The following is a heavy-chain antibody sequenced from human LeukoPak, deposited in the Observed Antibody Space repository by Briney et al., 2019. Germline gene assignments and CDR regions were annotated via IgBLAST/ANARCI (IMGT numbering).Heavy chain of an antibody. CDR3: ARGYTRVLIDY. CDR2: IQHSGST. CDR1: GVSFSDYY. J-gene: IGHJ4*02. D-gene: IGHD2-2*02. Sequence: SETLSLTCAVYGVSFSDYYWSWIRQPPGKGLEWIGEIQHSGSTNYNPSLKSRVTISVDTSKNQLSLKLSSATAADTAVYYCARGYTRVLIDYWGQGTLVTVSS. V-gene: IGHV4-34*01.